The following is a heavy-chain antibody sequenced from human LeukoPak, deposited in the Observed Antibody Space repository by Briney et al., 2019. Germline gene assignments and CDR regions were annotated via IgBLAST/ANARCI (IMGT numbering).Heavy chain of an antibody. D-gene: IGHD2-15*01. V-gene: IGHV3-23*01. CDR3: AKGAVVVAATDAFDI. Sequence: PGGSLRLSCEASGFSFSGYAMSWVRQAPGKGLDWVSGVSDSGVNTYYADSVKGRFTISRDNAKNSLYLQMNSLRAEDTALYYCAKGAVVVAATDAFDIWGQGTMVTVSS. CDR1: GFSFSGYA. CDR2: VSDSGVNT. J-gene: IGHJ3*02.